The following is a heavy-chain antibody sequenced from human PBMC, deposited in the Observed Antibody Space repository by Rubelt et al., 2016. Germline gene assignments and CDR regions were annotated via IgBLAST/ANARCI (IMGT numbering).Heavy chain of an antibody. J-gene: IGHJ4*02. CDR3: VRGYYDSSDSYSGAF. D-gene: IGHD3-22*01. V-gene: IGHV3-48*04. CDR2: ISSTSTYI. CDR1: GFTLSSYN. Sequence: EVQLVESGGGLVQPGGSLRLSCAASGFTLSSYNMNWVRQAPGKGLEWVSYISSTSTYINYADYVKGRFTISRDNAKNSLFLQMNSLRAEDTAVYYCVRGYYDSSDSYSGAFWGQGALVTVSS.